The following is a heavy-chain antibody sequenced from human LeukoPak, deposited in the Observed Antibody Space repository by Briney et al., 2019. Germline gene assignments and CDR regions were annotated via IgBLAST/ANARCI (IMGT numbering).Heavy chain of an antibody. CDR1: GYTFTGYY. D-gene: IGHD4-23*01. J-gene: IGHJ4*02. CDR2: INPNSGGT. Sequence: ASVKVSCKASGYTFTGYYMHWVRQAPGQGLEWMGWINPNSGGTNCAQKFQGRVTMTRDTSISTAYMELSRLRSDDTAVYYCARDLRWLDVGNFDYWGQGTLVTVSS. CDR3: ARDLRWLDVGNFDY. V-gene: IGHV1-2*02.